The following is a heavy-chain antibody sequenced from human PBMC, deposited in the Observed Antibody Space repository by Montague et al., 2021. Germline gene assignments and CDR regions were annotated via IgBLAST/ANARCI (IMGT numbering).Heavy chain of an antibody. J-gene: IGHJ5*01. CDR3: VKTSSGTYDS. Sequence: LRLSCAASGFSFSSYWMHWVRQAPGKGLLWVSFISPSGDTFYAESVKGRFIVSRDNSNNALYLHLNSLRGEDSAIYYCVKTSSGTYDSWGPGTLVTVSS. CDR2: ISPSGDT. D-gene: IGHD1-26*01. CDR1: GFSFSSYW. V-gene: IGHV3-23*01.